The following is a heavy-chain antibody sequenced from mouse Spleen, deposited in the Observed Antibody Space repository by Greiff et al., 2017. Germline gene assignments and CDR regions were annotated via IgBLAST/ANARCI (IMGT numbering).Heavy chain of an antibody. CDR3: TIWYGNYVDAMDY. J-gene: IGHJ4*01. CDR2: IYPGNSDT. V-gene: IGHV1-5*01. D-gene: IGHD2-10*02. CDR1: GYTFTSYW. Sequence: VQLQQSGTVLARPGASVKMSCKTSGYTFTSYWMHWVQQRPGQGLEWIGAIYPGNSDTSYNQKFKGKAKLTAVTSASTAYMELSSLTNEDSAVYYCTIWYGNYVDAMDYWGQGTSVTVSS.